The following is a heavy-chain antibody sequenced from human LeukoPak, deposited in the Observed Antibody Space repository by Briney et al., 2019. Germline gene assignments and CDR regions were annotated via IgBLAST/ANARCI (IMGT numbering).Heavy chain of an antibody. V-gene: IGHV1-2*02. D-gene: IGHD5-18*01. CDR2: INPNSGGT. J-gene: IGHJ4*02. CDR1: GYTFTGYY. CDR3: ARAKVIVPDY. Sequence: ASVKVSCKASGYTFTGYYMHWMRQAPGQGPEWMGWINPNSGGTSYAQKFQGRVTMTRDTSISTAYMELSRLRSDDTAVYYCARAKVIVPDYWGQGTLVTASS.